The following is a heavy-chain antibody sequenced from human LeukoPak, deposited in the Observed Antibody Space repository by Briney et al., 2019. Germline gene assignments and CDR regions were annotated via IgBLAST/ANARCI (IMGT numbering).Heavy chain of an antibody. J-gene: IGHJ4*02. V-gene: IGHV3-11*06. Sequence: GGSLRLSCAASGFXFSDYYMSWIRQAPGKGLEWVSYISSSSSYTNYADSVKGRFTISRDNAKKAMYLQMNSLRAEDTAVYYCVRTAGRDGGIWGQGTLVTVSS. CDR2: ISSSSSYT. CDR3: VRTAGRDGGI. CDR1: GFXFSDYY. D-gene: IGHD1-26*01.